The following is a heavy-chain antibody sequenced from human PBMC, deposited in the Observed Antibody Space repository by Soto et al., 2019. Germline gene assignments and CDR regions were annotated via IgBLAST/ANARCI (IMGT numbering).Heavy chain of an antibody. V-gene: IGHV3-9*01. J-gene: IGHJ4*02. CDR2: ISWNSGSI. Sequence: DVQLVESGGGLVQPGRYLRLSCAASGFTFDDYAMHWVRQAPGKGLEWVSGISWNSGSIGYADSVKGRFTISRDNAKNSLYLQMNSLRAEDTALYYCAKGTSGTYYFDYWGQGTLVTVSS. CDR1: GFTFDDYA. D-gene: IGHD1-1*01. CDR3: AKGTSGTYYFDY.